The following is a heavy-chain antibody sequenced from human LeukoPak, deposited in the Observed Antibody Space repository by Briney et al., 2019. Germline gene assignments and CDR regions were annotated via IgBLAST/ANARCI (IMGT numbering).Heavy chain of an antibody. D-gene: IGHD6-19*01. V-gene: IGHV3-33*01. Sequence: GGSLRLSCAASGFTFSSYGMHWVRQAPGKGLEWVAVIWYDGSNKYYADSVKGRFTISRDNSKNTLYLQMNSLRAEGTAVYYCATGYSSGWFWGAFDYWGQGTLVTVSS. J-gene: IGHJ4*02. CDR2: IWYDGSNK. CDR1: GFTFSSYG. CDR3: ATGYSSGWFWGAFDY.